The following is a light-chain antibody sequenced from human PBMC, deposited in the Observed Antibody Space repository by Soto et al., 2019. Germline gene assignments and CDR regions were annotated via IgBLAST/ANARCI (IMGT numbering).Light chain of an antibody. V-gene: IGKV1-17*01. Sequence: IQITQSPCARAAPAGGRVTLTCRASQGIGNGLAWYQQKPGRAPKRLIYAESSLQSGVPSRFSGSGSGTEFTLTISSLQAEDLATYFCLKRSSYHLTLGGGTKGDI. CDR3: LKRSSYHLT. J-gene: IGKJ4*01. CDR1: QGIGNG. CDR2: AES.